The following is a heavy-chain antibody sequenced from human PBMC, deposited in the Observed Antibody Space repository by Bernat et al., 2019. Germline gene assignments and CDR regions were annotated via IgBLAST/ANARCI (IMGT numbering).Heavy chain of an antibody. J-gene: IGHJ6*04. CDR3: VRERSRGYYGV. CDR2: ISHSVSLI. Sequence: EVQLVESGGGLVQPGGSLRLSCVASGFTFSSYEMNWVRQTPGKGLEWISYISHSVSLIYYAESVKGRFTISRDNAKNSLYLQMNSLRAEDTAVYYCVRERSRGYYGVWGKETTVTVSS. D-gene: IGHD3-10*01. V-gene: IGHV3-48*03. CDR1: GFTFSSYE.